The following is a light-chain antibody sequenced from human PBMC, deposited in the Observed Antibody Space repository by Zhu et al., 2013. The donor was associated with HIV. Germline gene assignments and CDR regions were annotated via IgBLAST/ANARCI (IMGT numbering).Light chain of an antibody. CDR3: SSYTTSSTRV. J-gene: IGLJ1*01. V-gene: IGLV1-44*01. CDR2: SND. CDR1: TSNIGSRT. Sequence: QSVLTQPPSTSGTPGQRVTISCSGSTSNIGSRTVSWYQQVPGMAPKLLMYSNDKRPSGVPDRFSGSKSGNAASLTISGLQAEDEADYYCSSYTTSSTRVFGTGTKVTVL.